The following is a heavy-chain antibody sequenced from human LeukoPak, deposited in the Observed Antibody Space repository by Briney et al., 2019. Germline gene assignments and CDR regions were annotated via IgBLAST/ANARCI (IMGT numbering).Heavy chain of an antibody. CDR2: IYYSGST. CDR1: GGSISSSSYY. J-gene: IGHJ4*02. CDR3: ARDRRGELDY. V-gene: IGHV4-39*07. Sequence: SETLSLTCTVSGGSISSSSYYWGWIRQPPGKGLEWIGSIYYSGSTYYNPSLKSRVTISVDTSKNQFSLKLSSVTAADTAVYYCARDRRGELDYWGQGTLVTVSS.